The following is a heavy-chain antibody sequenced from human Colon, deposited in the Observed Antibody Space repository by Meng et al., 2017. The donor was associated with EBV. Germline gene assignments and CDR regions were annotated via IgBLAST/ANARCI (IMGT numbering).Heavy chain of an antibody. CDR1: GGSVSSGGYY. D-gene: IGHD6-19*01. J-gene: IGHJ4*02. V-gene: IGHV4-31*03. CDR2: IYYSGST. CDR3: ARVSSGWDYFDY. Sequence: QVQPQESGPGLVKPSQTLSLTCTVSGGSVSSGGYYWTWIRQHPGKGLEWFGHIYYSGSTFYNPSLKRRVIISIDTSKNQFSLNLRSVTAADTAVYYCARVSSGWDYFDYWGQGTLVTGSS.